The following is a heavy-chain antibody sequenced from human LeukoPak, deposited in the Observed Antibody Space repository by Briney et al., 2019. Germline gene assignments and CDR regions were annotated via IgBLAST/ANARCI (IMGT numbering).Heavy chain of an antibody. V-gene: IGHV6-1*01. CDR1: GGSVSSNSAL. J-gene: IGHJ4*02. CDR2: TYYRSKWYN. CDR3: ARDGYSSGWPTNLDY. D-gene: IGHD6-19*01. Sequence: SQTLPLTCAISGGSVSSNSALWNWIRQSPSRGLEWLGRTYYRSKWYNDYAVSVKSRITINADTSKNQFSLQLNSVTPEDTAVYYCARDGYSSGWPTNLDYWGQGTLVTVSS.